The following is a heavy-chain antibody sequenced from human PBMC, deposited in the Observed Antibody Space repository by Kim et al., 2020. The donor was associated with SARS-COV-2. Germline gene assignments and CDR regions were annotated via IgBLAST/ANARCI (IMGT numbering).Heavy chain of an antibody. CDR1: GDSVSSNSAA. CDR3: ARDFGSIAVAGTWFDP. J-gene: IGHJ5*02. D-gene: IGHD6-19*01. V-gene: IGHV6-1*01. CDR2: TYYRSKWYN. Sequence: SQTLSLTCAISGDSVSSNSAAWNWIRQSPSRGLEWLGRTYYRSKWYNDYAVSVKSRITINPDTSKNQFSLQLNSVTPEDTAVYYCARDFGSIAVAGTWFDPWGQGTLVTVSS.